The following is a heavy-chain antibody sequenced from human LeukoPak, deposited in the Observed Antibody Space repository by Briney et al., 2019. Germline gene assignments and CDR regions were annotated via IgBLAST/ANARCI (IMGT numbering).Heavy chain of an antibody. CDR1: GGSISSSSYY. D-gene: IGHD5-18*01. Sequence: SETLSLTCTVSGGSISSSSYYWGWIRQPSGKGLEWIGSIYYSGSTYYNPSLKSRVTISVDTSKNQFSLKLSSVTAADTAVYYCARRSYGLLYFDYWGQGTLVTVSS. V-gene: IGHV4-39*01. CDR3: ARRSYGLLYFDY. J-gene: IGHJ4*02. CDR2: IYYSGST.